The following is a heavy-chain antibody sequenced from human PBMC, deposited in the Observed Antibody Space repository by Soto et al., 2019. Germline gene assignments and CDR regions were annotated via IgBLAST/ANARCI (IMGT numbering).Heavy chain of an antibody. CDR2: INTRGNIF. J-gene: IGHJ4*02. Sequence: GGSLRLSCAASGFTFSSYEMNWVRQAPGKGLEWVSYINTRGNIFHYTDSVRGRFAISRDNAKNSLFLQMNSLRAEDTAVYYCVRDQGDHVIHFDHWGQGALVTVSS. V-gene: IGHV3-48*03. CDR1: GFTFSSYE. D-gene: IGHD3-16*01. CDR3: VRDQGDHVIHFDH.